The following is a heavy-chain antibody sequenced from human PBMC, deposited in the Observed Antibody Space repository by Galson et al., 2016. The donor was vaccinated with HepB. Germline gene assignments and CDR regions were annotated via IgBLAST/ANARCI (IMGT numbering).Heavy chain of an antibody. Sequence: SLRLSCAASGFTFSNYWMGWVRQTPGKGLEWVANMNQDGGEKFYVDSVKGRFTISRDNAKNSLYLQMDSLRVEDTAVYHCTRDASGWSAYWGQGTLVTVSS. CDR2: MNQDGGEK. CDR3: TRDASGWSAY. CDR1: GFTFSNYW. V-gene: IGHV3-7*04. D-gene: IGHD6-19*01. J-gene: IGHJ4*02.